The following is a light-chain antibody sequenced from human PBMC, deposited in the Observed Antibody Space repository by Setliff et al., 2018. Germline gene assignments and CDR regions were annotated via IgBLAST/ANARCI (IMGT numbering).Light chain of an antibody. CDR3: SSYTRSSTYV. J-gene: IGLJ1*01. CDR2: DAS. V-gene: IGLV2-14*03. Sequence: QSALTQPASISGSLGQSITISCTGTSSDIGGDNYVSWYQQLPGKAPQLIIYDASSRPSGVSHRFSGSKSGYTASLTISGLQAGDEADYYCSSYTRSSTYVFGGGTKVNVL. CDR1: SSDIGGDNY.